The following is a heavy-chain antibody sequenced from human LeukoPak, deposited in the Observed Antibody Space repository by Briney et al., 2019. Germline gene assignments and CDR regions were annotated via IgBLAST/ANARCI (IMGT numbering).Heavy chain of an antibody. V-gene: IGHV3-73*01. D-gene: IGHD2-15*01. CDR2: IRNKANSYAT. CDR1: GFTFSGSA. Sequence: GGSLRLSCAAPGFTFSGSAIHWVRQASGKGLEWVGRIRNKANSYATAYAASVKGRFTISRDDSKNTAYLQMNSLKTEDTAVYYCTRYCTGGSCHYWGQGTLVTVSP. CDR3: TRYCTGGSCHY. J-gene: IGHJ4*02.